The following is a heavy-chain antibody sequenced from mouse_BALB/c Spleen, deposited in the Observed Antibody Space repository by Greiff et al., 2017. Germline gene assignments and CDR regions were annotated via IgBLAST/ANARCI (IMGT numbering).Heavy chain of an antibody. J-gene: IGHJ1*01. CDR1: GYTFSSYW. CDR2: ILPGSGST. V-gene: IGHV1-9*01. D-gene: IGHD1-1*01. Sequence: VQLQQSGAELMKPGASVKISCKATGYTFSSYWIEWVKQRPGHGLEWIGEILPGSGSTNYNEKFKGKATFTADTSSNTAYMQLSSLTSEDSAVYYGARDYGSSTYWYFDVWGAGTTVTVSS. CDR3: ARDYGSSTYWYFDV.